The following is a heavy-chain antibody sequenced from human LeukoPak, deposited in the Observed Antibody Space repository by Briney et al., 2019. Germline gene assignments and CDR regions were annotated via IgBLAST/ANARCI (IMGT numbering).Heavy chain of an antibody. V-gene: IGHV4-59*01. Sequence: SETLSLTCTVSGGSISSYYWSWIRQPPGKGLEWIGYIHYSGSTNYNPSLKSRVTISVDTSKNQFSLKLSSVTAADTAVYYCAGRYCSSTSCFETNWFDPWGQGTLVTVSS. J-gene: IGHJ5*02. CDR1: GGSISSYY. CDR3: AGRYCSSTSCFETNWFDP. CDR2: IHYSGST. D-gene: IGHD2-2*01.